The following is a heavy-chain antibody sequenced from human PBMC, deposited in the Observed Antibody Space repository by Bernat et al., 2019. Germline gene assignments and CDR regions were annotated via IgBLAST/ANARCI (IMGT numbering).Heavy chain of an antibody. D-gene: IGHD1-26*01. J-gene: IGHJ6*03. CDR1: GFTFSSYG. Sequence: QVQLVESGGGVVQPGRSLRLSCAASGFTFSSYGMHWVRQAPGKGLEWVAVISYDGSNKYYADSVKGRFTISRDNSKNTLYLQMNSLRAEDTAVYYCARDSGLVVLPSGRPGNYYYYMDVWGKGTTVTVSS. CDR2: ISYDGSNK. V-gene: IGHV3-30*03. CDR3: ARDSGLVVLPSGRPGNYYYYMDV.